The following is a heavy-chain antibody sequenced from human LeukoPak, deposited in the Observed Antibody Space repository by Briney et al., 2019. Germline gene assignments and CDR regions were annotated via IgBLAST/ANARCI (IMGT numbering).Heavy chain of an antibody. CDR3: ARAGHYYDSSGYYPHDAFDI. J-gene: IGHJ3*02. V-gene: IGHV1-69*04. CDR1: GGTFSSYA. D-gene: IGHD3-22*01. Sequence: GASVKVSCKASGGTFSSYAISWVRQAPGQGLEWMGRIIPILGIANYAQKFQGRVTITADKSTSTAYMELSSLRSEDTAVYYCARAGHYYDSSGYYPHDAFDIWGQGTMVTVSS. CDR2: IIPILGIA.